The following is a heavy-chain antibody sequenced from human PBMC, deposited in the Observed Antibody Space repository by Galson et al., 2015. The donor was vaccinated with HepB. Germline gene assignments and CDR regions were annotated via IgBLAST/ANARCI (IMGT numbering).Heavy chain of an antibody. Sequence: SLRLSCAASGFTFSSYPMSWVRQAPGKGLEWVSAISGSGGSTYYADSVKGRFTISRDNSKNTLYLQMNSLRAEDTAVYYCAKAGRSGWRFDYWGQGTLVTVSS. J-gene: IGHJ4*02. D-gene: IGHD6-19*01. V-gene: IGHV3-23*01. CDR3: AKAGRSGWRFDY. CDR1: GFTFSSYP. CDR2: ISGSGGST.